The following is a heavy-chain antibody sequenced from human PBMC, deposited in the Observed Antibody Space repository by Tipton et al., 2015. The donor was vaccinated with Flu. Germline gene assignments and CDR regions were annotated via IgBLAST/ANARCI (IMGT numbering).Heavy chain of an antibody. D-gene: IGHD4-23*01. CDR3: ARVRGGNSRADY. CDR2: ISSSGSTI. J-gene: IGHJ4*02. V-gene: IGHV3-48*03. CDR1: GFTFSSYE. Sequence: GSLRLSCAASGFTFSSYEMNWVRQAPGKGLEWVSYISSSGSTIYYADSVKGRFTISRDNAKNSLYLQMNSLRAEDTAVYYCARVRGGNSRADYWGQGTLVTVSS.